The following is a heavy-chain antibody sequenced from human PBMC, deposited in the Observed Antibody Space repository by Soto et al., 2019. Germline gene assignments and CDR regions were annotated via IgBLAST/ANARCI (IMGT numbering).Heavy chain of an antibody. CDR2: INHSGST. J-gene: IGHJ6*02. CDR1: GGSFSGYY. V-gene: IGHV4-34*01. D-gene: IGHD4-17*01. CDR3: ASLYTSYGDYVPYYYGMDV. Sequence: SETLSLTCAVYGGSFSGYYWSWIRQPPGKGLEWIGEINHSGSTNYNPSLKSRVTISVDTSKNQFSLKLSSVTAADTAVYYCASLYTSYGDYVPYYYGMDVWGQGTTVTVSS.